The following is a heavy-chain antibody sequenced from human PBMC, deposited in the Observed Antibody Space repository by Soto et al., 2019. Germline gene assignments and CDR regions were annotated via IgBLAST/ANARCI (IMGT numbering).Heavy chain of an antibody. D-gene: IGHD3-10*01. V-gene: IGHV4-59*08. Sequence: SETLSLTCTVSGGSISSYYWSWIRQPPGKGLQYIGYIYYSGSANYNPSLKSRVTISDDTSTNQFFLTLTSVTAADTAVYYCATPSGYFGSRNYYYYGMDVWGQGTTVTVSS. J-gene: IGHJ6*02. CDR1: GGSISSYY. CDR3: ATPSGYFGSRNYYYYGMDV. CDR2: IYYSGSA.